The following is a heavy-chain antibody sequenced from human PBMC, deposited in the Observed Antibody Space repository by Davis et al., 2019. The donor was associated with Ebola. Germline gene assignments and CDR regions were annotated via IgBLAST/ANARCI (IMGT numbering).Heavy chain of an antibody. Sequence: SETLSRTCAVYGGSFSGYYWSWIRQPPGKGLEWIGEINHSGSTNYNPSLKSRVTISVDTSKNQFSLKLSSVTAADTAVYYCARGDYYGSGSTDYWGQGTLVTVSS. CDR1: GGSFSGYY. V-gene: IGHV4-34*01. J-gene: IGHJ4*02. D-gene: IGHD3-10*01. CDR3: ARGDYYGSGSTDY. CDR2: INHSGST.